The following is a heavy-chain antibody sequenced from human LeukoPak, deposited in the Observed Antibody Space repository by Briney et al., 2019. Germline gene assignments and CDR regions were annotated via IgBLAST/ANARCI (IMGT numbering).Heavy chain of an antibody. D-gene: IGHD6-19*01. CDR1: GYSISSGYF. J-gene: IGHJ3*02. V-gene: IGHV4-38-2*02. CDR3: ATPIAVAGLNHDAFDI. Sequence: SETLSLTCTVSGYSISSGYFWGWIRQPPGKGLEWIGSIYYSGSTYYNPSLKSRVTISVDTSKNQFSLKLSSVTAADTAVYYCATPIAVAGLNHDAFDIWGQGTMVTVSS. CDR2: IYYSGST.